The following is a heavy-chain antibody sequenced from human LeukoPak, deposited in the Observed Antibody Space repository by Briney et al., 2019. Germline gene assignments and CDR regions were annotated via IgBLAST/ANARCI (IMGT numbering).Heavy chain of an antibody. D-gene: IGHD3-10*01. J-gene: IGHJ6*03. CDR2: IRYDGSNK. V-gene: IGHV3-30*02. CDR3: AREGYGSGSLLYYYYMDV. Sequence: GGSLRLSCAASGFTFSSYEMNWVRQAPGKGLEWVAFIRYDGSNKYYADSVKGRFTISRDNSKNTLYLQMNSLRAEDTAVYYCAREGYGSGSLLYYYYMDVWGKGTTVTISS. CDR1: GFTFSSYE.